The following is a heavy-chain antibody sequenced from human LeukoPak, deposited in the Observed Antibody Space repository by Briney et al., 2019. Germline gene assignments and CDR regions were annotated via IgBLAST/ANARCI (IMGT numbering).Heavy chain of an antibody. CDR1: GGTFSSYA. J-gene: IGHJ3*02. CDR3: ARDIVVVPAAIHGGGAFDI. Sequence: ASVKVSCKASGGTFSSYAISWVRQAPGQGLEWMGRIIPIFGTANYAQKFQGRVTITTDESTSTAYMELSSLRSEDTAVYCCARDIVVVPAAIHGGGAFDIWGQGTMVTVSS. D-gene: IGHD2-2*01. CDR2: IIPIFGTA. V-gene: IGHV1-69*05.